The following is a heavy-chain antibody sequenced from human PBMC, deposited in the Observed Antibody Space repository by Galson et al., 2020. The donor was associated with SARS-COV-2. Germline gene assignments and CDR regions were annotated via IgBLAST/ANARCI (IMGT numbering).Heavy chain of an antibody. D-gene: IGHD3-9*01. J-gene: IGHJ4*01. CDR3: ARQILTGYYSFYYFDF. CDR2: FSYTESN. Sequence: SETLSLTCTVSGGSISSSTSSWGWVRQPPGEGLEWIGSFSYTESNYYNPSLTSRVTMSVDTSRNQFSLKLSSVTAADTAVYYCARQILTGYYSFYYFDFWGHGTLVTVSS. V-gene: IGHV4-39*01. CDR1: GGSISSSTSS.